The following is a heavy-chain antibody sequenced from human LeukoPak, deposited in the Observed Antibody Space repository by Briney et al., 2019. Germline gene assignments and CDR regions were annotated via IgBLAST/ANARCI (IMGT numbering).Heavy chain of an antibody. CDR3: ARDVEVRGIIREYYFDS. CDR2: IYSGGST. J-gene: IGHJ4*02. CDR1: GFTVSSNY. D-gene: IGHD3-10*01. Sequence: GGSLRLSCAASGFTVSSNYMSWVRQAPGKGLEWVSVIYSGGSTYYADSVKGRFTISGDNSRNTLYLQMNSLRAEDTAVYYCARDVEVRGIIREYYFDSWGQGTLVTVSS. V-gene: IGHV3-53*01.